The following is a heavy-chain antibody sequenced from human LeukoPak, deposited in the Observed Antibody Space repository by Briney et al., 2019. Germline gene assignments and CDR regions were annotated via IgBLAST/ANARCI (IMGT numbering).Heavy chain of an antibody. D-gene: IGHD1-26*01. J-gene: IGHJ3*02. CDR2: IYTSGST. CDR1: GGSISSYY. Sequence: SETLSLTCTLSGGSISSYYWSWIRQPAGKGLEWIGRIYTSGSTNYNPSLKSRVTMSVDTSKNQFSLKLSSVTAADTAVYYCARSDPQWELRKDAFDIWGQGTMVTVSS. V-gene: IGHV4-4*07. CDR3: ARSDPQWELRKDAFDI.